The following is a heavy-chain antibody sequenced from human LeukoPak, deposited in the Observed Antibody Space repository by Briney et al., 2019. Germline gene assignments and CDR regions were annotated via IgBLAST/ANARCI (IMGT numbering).Heavy chain of an antibody. Sequence: ASVKVSCKASGYTFTGYYMHWVRQAPGQGLEWMGWINPNSGGTNYAQKFQGRVTMTRDTSISTAYMELSRLRSDDTAVYYCARESVIAVAGTAFDYWGQGTLVTVSS. J-gene: IGHJ4*02. CDR3: ARESVIAVAGTAFDY. V-gene: IGHV1-2*02. CDR1: GYTFTGYY. CDR2: INPNSGGT. D-gene: IGHD6-19*01.